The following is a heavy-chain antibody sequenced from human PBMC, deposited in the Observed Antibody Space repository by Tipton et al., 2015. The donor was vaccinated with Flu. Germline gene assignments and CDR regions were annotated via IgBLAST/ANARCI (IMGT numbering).Heavy chain of an antibody. CDR2: IYTSGST. V-gene: IGHV4-61*02. D-gene: IGHD3-22*01. Sequence: TLSLTCTVSGGSISSGSYYWSWIRQPAGKGLEWIGRIYTSGSTNYNPSLKSRVTIPVDTSKNQFSLKLSSVTAADTAVYYCARYYYDSSGYPQGAYYFDYWGQGTLVTVSS. J-gene: IGHJ4*02. CDR1: GGSISSGSYY. CDR3: ARYYYDSSGYPQGAYYFDY.